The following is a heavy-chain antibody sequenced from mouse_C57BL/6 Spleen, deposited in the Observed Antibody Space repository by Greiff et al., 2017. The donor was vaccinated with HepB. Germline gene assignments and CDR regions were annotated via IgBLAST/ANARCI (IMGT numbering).Heavy chain of an antibody. Sequence: EVKLVESGGGLVKPGGSLKLSCAASGFTFSDYGMHWVRQAPEKGLEWVAYISSGSSTIYYADTVKVRFTISRDNAKNSLFLQMASVMSEDTAMNYCARKGGLPVFYYAMDYWGQGTSVTVSS. J-gene: IGHJ4*01. D-gene: IGHD2-2*01. CDR3: ARKGGLPVFYYAMDY. V-gene: IGHV5-17*01. CDR2: ISSGSSTI. CDR1: GFTFSDYG.